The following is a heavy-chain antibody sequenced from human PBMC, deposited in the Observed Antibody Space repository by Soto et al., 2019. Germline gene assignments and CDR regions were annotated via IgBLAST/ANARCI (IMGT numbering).Heavy chain of an antibody. CDR2: ISYDGSNK. Sequence: GGSLRLSCAASGFTFSSYGMHWVRQAPGKGLEWVAVISYDGSNKYYADSVKGRFTISRDNSKNTLYLQMNSLRAEDTAVYYCASREDIVVVVAGYYYGMDVWGQGTTVTVSS. V-gene: IGHV3-30*03. J-gene: IGHJ6*02. CDR1: GFTFSSYG. CDR3: ASREDIVVVVAGYYYGMDV. D-gene: IGHD2-15*01.